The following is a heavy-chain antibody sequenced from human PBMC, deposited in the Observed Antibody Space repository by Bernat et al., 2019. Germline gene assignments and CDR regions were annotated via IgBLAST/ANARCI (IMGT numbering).Heavy chain of an antibody. D-gene: IGHD6-25*01. Sequence: QVQLVESGGGVVQPGTSLRLSCVASGFTFSNYGMHWVRQAPGKGLEWVAVIWYDSSNSYDADSVRGRFTISKDNSKNTLFLQMNSLRTEDTGVYYCAREGWSAMAAAGTGADYWGQGTLVSVSS. CDR3: AREGWSAMAAAGTGADY. CDR1: GFTFSNYG. J-gene: IGHJ4*02. CDR2: IWYDSSNS. V-gene: IGHV3-33*01.